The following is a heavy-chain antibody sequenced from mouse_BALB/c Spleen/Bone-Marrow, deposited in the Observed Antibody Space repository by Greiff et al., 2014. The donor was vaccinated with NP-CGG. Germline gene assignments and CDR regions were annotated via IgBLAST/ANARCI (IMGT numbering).Heavy chain of an antibody. D-gene: IGHD1-2*01. V-gene: IGHV2-9*02. CDR3: ARITTATGAMDY. CDR1: GFLLTNYG. Sequence: VHLVESGPGLVAPSQSLSITCTVSGFLLTNYGVHWVRQPPGKGLEWLGVIWADGSTNYNSALMSRLSISKDNSKSQVFFKMNSLQTDDTAMYYCARITTATGAMDYWGQGTSVTVSS. J-gene: IGHJ4*01. CDR2: IWADGST.